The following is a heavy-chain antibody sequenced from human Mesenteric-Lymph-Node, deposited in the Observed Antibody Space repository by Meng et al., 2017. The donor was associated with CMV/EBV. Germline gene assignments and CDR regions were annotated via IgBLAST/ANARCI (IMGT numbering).Heavy chain of an antibody. CDR3: ARGGSSWDLYYYYGMDV. V-gene: IGHV3-9*01. D-gene: IGHD6-13*01. CDR1: GFTFEDYA. CDR2: ISWNSGSK. Sequence: GGSLRLSCAASGFTFEDYAMHWVRQGPGKGLEWVSGISWNSGSKGYADSVKGRFTISRDNAKNSLYLQMNSLRAEDTAVYYCARGGSSWDLYYYYGMDVWGQGTTVTVSS. J-gene: IGHJ6*02.